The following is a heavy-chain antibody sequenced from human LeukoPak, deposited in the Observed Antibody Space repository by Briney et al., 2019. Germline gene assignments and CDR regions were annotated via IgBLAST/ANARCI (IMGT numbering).Heavy chain of an antibody. J-gene: IGHJ4*02. CDR3: AHRRGGFETRIFDY. D-gene: IGHD3-16*01. CDR2: IYWDDDK. Sequence: ESGPTLVNPTETLTLTCTFSGVSLSTSGVGVGWIRQPPGKALEWLALIYWDDDKRYSPSLKSRLTITKDTSKNQVVLTMTNMDPVDTATYYCAHRRGGFETRIFDYWGQGTLVTVSS. V-gene: IGHV2-5*02. CDR1: GVSLSTSGVG.